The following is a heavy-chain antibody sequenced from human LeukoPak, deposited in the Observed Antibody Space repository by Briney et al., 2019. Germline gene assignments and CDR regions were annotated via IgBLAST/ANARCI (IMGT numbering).Heavy chain of an antibody. CDR2: IYYSGST. V-gene: IGHV4-61*01. J-gene: IGHJ4*02. CDR3: ARAREYYDSSGYYFFDY. D-gene: IGHD3-22*01. Sequence: KPSETLSLTCTVSGGSVSSGSYYWSWIRQPPGKGLEWIGYIYYSGSTNYNPSLKSRVTISVDTSRNQFSLKLSSVTAADTAVYYCARAREYYDSSGYYFFDYWGQGTLVTVSS. CDR1: GGSVSSGSYY.